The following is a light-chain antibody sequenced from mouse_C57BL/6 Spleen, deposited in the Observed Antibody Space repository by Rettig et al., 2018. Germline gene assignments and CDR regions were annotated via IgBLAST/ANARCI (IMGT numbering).Light chain of an antibody. J-gene: IGKJ5*01. CDR1: QSLLNSGNQKNY. CDR3: QNDYSYPLT. V-gene: IGKV8-19*01. CDR2: WAS. Sequence: QSPSSLTVTAGEKVTMSCKSSQSLLNSGNQKNYLTWYQQKPGQPPKLLIYWASTRESGVPDRFTGSGSGTDFTLTISSVQAEDLAVYYCQNDYSYPLTFGAGTKLELK.